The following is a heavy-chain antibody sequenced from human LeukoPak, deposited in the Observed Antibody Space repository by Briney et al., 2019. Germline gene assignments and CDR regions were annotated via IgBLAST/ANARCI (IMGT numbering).Heavy chain of an antibody. CDR2: IYYRGST. CDR1: GGSISSYY. J-gene: IGHJ4*02. Sequence: KASETLSLTCTVSGGSISSYYWSWIRQPPGKGLEWIGYIYYRGSTNYNPSLKSRVTISVDTSKNQFSLKLSSVTAADTAVYYCARDSGWRLAFGFDYWGQGTLVTVSS. D-gene: IGHD6-19*01. V-gene: IGHV4-59*01. CDR3: ARDSGWRLAFGFDY.